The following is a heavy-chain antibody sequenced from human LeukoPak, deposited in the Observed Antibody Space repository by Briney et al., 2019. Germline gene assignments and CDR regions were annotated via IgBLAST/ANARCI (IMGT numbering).Heavy chain of an antibody. D-gene: IGHD5-24*01. CDR1: GASITDYY. CDR3: AYGGDAYKTGY. J-gene: IGHJ4*02. Sequence: ETLSLTCTVSGASITDYYWSWIRQPPAKGLEWLGYIYYTGSPNHNPSLKSRVTLSLDRSQNQFSLKLASVTAADTAVYYCAYGGDAYKTGYWGQGTLVTVSS. V-gene: IGHV4-59*01. CDR2: IYYTGSP.